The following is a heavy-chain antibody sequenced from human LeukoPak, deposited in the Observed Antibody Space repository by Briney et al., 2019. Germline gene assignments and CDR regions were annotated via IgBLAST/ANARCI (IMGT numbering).Heavy chain of an antibody. CDR1: GGSITSYY. CDR3: AKGRSSWYGGLLAY. J-gene: IGHJ4*02. CDR2: ISHSGSA. D-gene: IGHD6-13*01. Sequence: SETLSLTCTVSGGSITSYYWSCIRQPPGKGLEWIGEISHSGSANYNPSLKSRLTISVDTSKSQFSLKLSSVTAADTAVYYCAKGRSSWYGGLLAYWGQGTLVTVSS. V-gene: IGHV4-34*01.